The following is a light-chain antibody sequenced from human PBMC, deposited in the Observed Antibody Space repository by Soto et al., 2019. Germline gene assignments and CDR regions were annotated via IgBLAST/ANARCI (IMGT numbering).Light chain of an antibody. CDR2: GAS. V-gene: IGKV3-20*01. CDR3: QQYSNSPTWT. J-gene: IGKJ1*01. Sequence: IVLTQSPGTLSLSPGETATLSCRASQSVISSYLAWYQQKPGQAPRLLISGASSRATGIPDRFSGSGSETDFTLTISRLEPEDFAVYYCQQYSNSPTWTFVQGTKVEIK. CDR1: QSVISSY.